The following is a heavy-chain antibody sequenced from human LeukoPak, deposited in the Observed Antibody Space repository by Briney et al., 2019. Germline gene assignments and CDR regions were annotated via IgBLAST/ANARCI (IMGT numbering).Heavy chain of an antibody. Sequence: GGSLRLSCAASGFNFNNFAMSWVRRAPGKGLEWLSAMTGPADTTYYAESVKGRFTISRDYSKSMVFLQMNSLRVEDTAIYYCAKGAEIDHWGQGTLVTVSS. J-gene: IGHJ4*02. CDR2: MTGPADTT. V-gene: IGHV3-23*01. CDR3: AKGAEIDH. CDR1: GFNFNNFA.